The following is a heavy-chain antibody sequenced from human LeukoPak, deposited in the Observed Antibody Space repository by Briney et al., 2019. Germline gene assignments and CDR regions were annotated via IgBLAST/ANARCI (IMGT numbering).Heavy chain of an antibody. Sequence: PWETLSLTCTVSGGSISSSSYYWGWIRQPPGKGLEWIGSIYYSGSTYYNPSLKSRVTISVDTSKNQFSLKLSSVTAADTAVYYCARRGGSYLPDYYYGMDVWGQGTTVTVSS. CDR1: GGSISSSSYY. D-gene: IGHD1-26*01. V-gene: IGHV4-39*01. J-gene: IGHJ6*02. CDR2: IYYSGST. CDR3: ARRGGSYLPDYYYGMDV.